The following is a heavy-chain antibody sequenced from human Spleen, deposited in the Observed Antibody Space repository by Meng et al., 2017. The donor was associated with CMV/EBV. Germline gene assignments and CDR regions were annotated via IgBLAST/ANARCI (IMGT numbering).Heavy chain of an antibody. V-gene: IGHV5-51*01. CDR3: ARPHDWGFPPDGFDI. D-gene: IGHD7-27*01. J-gene: IGHJ3*02. CDR1: GYSFTTFW. CDR2: IYPGGSET. Sequence: GESLKISCKASGYSFTTFWIGWVRQMPGKGLEWMGIIYPGGSETRYSPSFQGHVTISADKSISTAYLQWSSLKASDTAMYYCARPHDWGFPPDGFDIWGQGTMVTVSS.